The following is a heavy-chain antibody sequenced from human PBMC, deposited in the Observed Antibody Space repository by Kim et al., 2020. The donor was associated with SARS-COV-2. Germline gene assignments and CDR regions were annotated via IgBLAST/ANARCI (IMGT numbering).Heavy chain of an antibody. D-gene: IGHD2-2*01. J-gene: IGHJ4*02. Sequence: YYADAVKGRFTISRDNAKNSLYLQMNSLRAEDTAAYYCARDFLVEGGFDYWGQGTLVTVSS. CDR3: ARDFLVEGGFDY. V-gene: IGHV3-11*04.